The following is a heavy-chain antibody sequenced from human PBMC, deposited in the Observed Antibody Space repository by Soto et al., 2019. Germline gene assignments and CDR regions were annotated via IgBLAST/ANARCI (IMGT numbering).Heavy chain of an antibody. CDR1: GYTFTSYG. V-gene: IGHV1-18*01. CDR2: ISAYNGNT. J-gene: IGHJ5*02. Sequence: ASVKVSCKTSGYTFTSYGISWVRQAPGQGLEWMGWISAYNGNTNYAQKLKGRVTMTTDTSTSTAYMELRSLRSDDTAVYYCARVRVLTGYYPQSLDWFDPWGQGTLVTVSS. D-gene: IGHD3-9*01. CDR3: ARVRVLTGYYPQSLDWFDP.